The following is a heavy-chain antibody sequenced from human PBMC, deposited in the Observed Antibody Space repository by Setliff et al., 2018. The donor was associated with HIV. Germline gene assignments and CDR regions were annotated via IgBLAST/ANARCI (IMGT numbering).Heavy chain of an antibody. Sequence: GASVKVSCKASGYIFSTSGISWVRQAPGQGLEWMGWISAYNGNTNYAQKFQGRVTMTTDTSISTVYMELSSLTSADTAVYYCARDTVKATFSDYWGQGTLVTVSS. V-gene: IGHV1-18*01. CDR3: ARDTVKATFSDY. CDR1: GYIFSTSG. CDR2: ISAYNGNT. J-gene: IGHJ4*02. D-gene: IGHD4-17*01.